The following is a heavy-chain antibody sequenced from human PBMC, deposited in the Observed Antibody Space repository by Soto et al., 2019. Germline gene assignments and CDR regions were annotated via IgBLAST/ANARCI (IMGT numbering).Heavy chain of an antibody. CDR2: IHYSGST. J-gene: IGHJ4*02. CDR1: GDSINNYF. Sequence: QVQLQESGPGLVKPSETLSLTCIVSGDSINNYFWWSWIRQPPGKGLEWVGNIHYSGSTTYNPSLRSRLSISVDTPQNQISLRLSSVTPADTAVYFWARGGGWLPEYWGQGTLVTVSS. CDR3: ARGGGWLPEY. D-gene: IGHD5-12*01. V-gene: IGHV4-59*01.